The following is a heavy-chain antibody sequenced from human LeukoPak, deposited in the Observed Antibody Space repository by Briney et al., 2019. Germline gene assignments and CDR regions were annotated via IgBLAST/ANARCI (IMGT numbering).Heavy chain of an antibody. CDR1: GFTFGNYA. CDR3: VKGHIAVAVVGAFDI. J-gene: IGHJ3*02. D-gene: IGHD6-19*01. CDR2: LRTNGGIT. Sequence: GGSLRLSCSASGFTFGNYAMHWVRQAPGKGLEFVSTLRTNGGITYYADSVKGRFTISSNISKNTVYLQMSSLRAEDTAVYYCVKGHIAVAVVGAFDIWGQGTMVTVSS. V-gene: IGHV3-64D*06.